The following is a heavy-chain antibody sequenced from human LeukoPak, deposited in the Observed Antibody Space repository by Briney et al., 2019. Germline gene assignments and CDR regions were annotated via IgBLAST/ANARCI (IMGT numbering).Heavy chain of an antibody. J-gene: IGHJ4*02. Sequence: GGSLRLSCAASGFTFSSYAMHWVRQAPGKGLEWVAVISYDGNNEYYADSVKGRFTISRDNSKNMLYLQMNGLRTEDTAVYYCARVPNSSGWSADFWGQGTLVTVSS. CDR2: ISYDGNNE. CDR3: ARVPNSSGWSADF. CDR1: GFTFSSYA. V-gene: IGHV3-30-3*01. D-gene: IGHD6-19*01.